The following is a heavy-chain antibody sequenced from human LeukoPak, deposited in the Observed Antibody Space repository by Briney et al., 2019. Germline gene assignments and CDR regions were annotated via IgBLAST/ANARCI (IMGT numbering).Heavy chain of an antibody. D-gene: IGHD3-9*01. CDR3: ARDVILTGYHDQIDY. J-gene: IGHJ4*02. V-gene: IGHV4-39*07. CDR1: GGSISSSSYY. Sequence: KTSETLSLTCTVSGGSISSSSYYWGWIRQPPGKGLDWIGSIYYSGNTYYNPSLKSRVTISVDTSKNQFSLKLSSVTAADTAVYYCARDVILTGYHDQIDYWGQGTLVTVSS. CDR2: IYYSGNT.